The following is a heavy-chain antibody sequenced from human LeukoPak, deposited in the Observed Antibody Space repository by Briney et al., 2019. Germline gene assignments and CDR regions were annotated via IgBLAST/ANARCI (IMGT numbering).Heavy chain of an antibody. V-gene: IGHV3-23*01. D-gene: IGHD4-17*01. CDR2: IRGSGDTT. J-gene: IGHJ4*02. Sequence: GGSLRLSCAASGFTFSSYAMSWVRQAPGKGLEWVSAIRGSGDTTYYADSVKGRFTISRDNAKNSLYLQMSSLRAEDTAVYYCARYLDYGDYFYFDYWGQGTLVTVSP. CDR3: ARYLDYGDYFYFDY. CDR1: GFTFSSYA.